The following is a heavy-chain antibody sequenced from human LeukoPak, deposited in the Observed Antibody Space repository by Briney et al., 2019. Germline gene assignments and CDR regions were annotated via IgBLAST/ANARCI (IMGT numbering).Heavy chain of an antibody. Sequence: GGSLRLSCAASGFTFSSYNMNWVRQAPGKGLEWVSSISSSSSYIYYADSVKGRFTISRDNAKNSLYLQMNSLRAEDTAVYYCARDAGSSRLGRTSDAFDIWGQGTMVTVSS. V-gene: IGHV3-21*01. CDR1: GFTFSSYN. CDR3: ARDAGSSRLGRTSDAFDI. J-gene: IGHJ3*02. CDR2: ISSSSSYI. D-gene: IGHD6-25*01.